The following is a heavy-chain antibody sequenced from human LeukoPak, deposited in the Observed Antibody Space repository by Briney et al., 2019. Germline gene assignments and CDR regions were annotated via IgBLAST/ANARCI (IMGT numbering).Heavy chain of an antibody. D-gene: IGHD5-12*01. CDR1: GFTFTNYH. CDR2: LSSSSDYI. CDR3: AKRKYSDSDLRAFDI. Sequence: GGSLRLSCAASGFTFTNYHMDWVRQAPGKGLEWVSFLSSSSDYISYADSVKGRFTISRDNAKNSLFLQMSSLRAEDTAIYYCAKRKYSDSDLRAFDIWGQGTMVTVSS. V-gene: IGHV3-21*01. J-gene: IGHJ3*02.